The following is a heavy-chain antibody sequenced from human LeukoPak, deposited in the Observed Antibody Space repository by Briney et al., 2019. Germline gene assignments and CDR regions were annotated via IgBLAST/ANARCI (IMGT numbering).Heavy chain of an antibody. D-gene: IGHD2-21*02. CDR2: IYTSGST. Sequence: SQTLSLTCTVSGDSISSGDYYWSWIRQPPGKGLEWIGRIYTSGSTNYNPSLKSRVTMSVDTSKNHFSLQLNSVTAADAAVYYCARHVPSALRIVVVTSDWYFDLWGRGTLVTVSS. CDR1: GDSISSGDYY. J-gene: IGHJ2*01. V-gene: IGHV4-61*02. CDR3: ARHVPSALRIVVVTSDWYFDL.